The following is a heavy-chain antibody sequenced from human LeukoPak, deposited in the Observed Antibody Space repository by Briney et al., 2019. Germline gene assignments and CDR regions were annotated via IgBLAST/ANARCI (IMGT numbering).Heavy chain of an antibody. CDR3: ARNPPNRYCSSTSCCPFDY. CDR1: GFTFSSYS. Sequence: PGGSLRLSCAASGFTFSSYSMNWVRQAPGEGLEWGSSISSSSSYIYYADSVKGRFTISRENAKNSLYLQMNSLRAEDTAVYYCARNPPNRYCSSTSCCPFDYWGQGTLVTVSS. D-gene: IGHD2-2*01. V-gene: IGHV3-21*01. CDR2: ISSSSSYI. J-gene: IGHJ4*02.